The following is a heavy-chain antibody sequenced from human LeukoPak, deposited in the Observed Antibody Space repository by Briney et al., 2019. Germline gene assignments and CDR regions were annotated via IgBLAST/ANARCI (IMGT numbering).Heavy chain of an antibody. CDR3: AREDAPYYYDSSGYYYVFDY. CDR2: IIPIFGTA. V-gene: IGHV1-69*13. CDR1: GYTLTELS. Sequence: GASVKVSCKVSGYTLTELSMHWVRQAPGQGLEWMGGIIPIFGTANYAQKFQGRVTITADESTSTAYMELSSLRSEDTAVFYCAREDAPYYYDSSGYYYVFDYWGQGTLVTVSS. D-gene: IGHD3-22*01. J-gene: IGHJ4*02.